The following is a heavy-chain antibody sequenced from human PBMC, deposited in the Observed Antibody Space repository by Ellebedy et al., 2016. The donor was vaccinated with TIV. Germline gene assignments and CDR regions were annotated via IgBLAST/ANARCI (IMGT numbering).Heavy chain of an antibody. CDR3: ARTTLHCNGGGCSPFSDY. V-gene: IGHV4-61*01. J-gene: IGHJ4*02. CDR2: SYYIGTT. CDR1: GGSVSSGSHY. Sequence: SETLSLTCTVSGGSVSSGSHYWNWIRQPPGKGLEWIGYSYYIGTTNYNPSLKSRVAISVDTSKNQFSLKLTSVAAADTAVYYCARTTLHCNGGGCSPFSDYWGQGTLVTVSS. D-gene: IGHD2-15*01.